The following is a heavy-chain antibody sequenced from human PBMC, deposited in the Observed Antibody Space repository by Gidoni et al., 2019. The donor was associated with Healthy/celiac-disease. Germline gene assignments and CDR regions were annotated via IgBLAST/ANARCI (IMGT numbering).Heavy chain of an antibody. J-gene: IGHJ6*03. D-gene: IGHD3-3*01. CDR3: AKYSSVLEWLYYYYYYYMDV. V-gene: IGHV3-23*01. CDR1: GFTFSSYA. Sequence: EVQLLESGGGLVQPGGSLRLSCAASGFTFSSYAMSWVRQAPGKGLEWVSAISGSGGSTYYADSVKGRFTISRDNSKNTLYLQMNSLRAEDTAVYYCAKYSSVLEWLYYYYYYYMDVWGKGTTVTVSS. CDR2: ISGSGGST.